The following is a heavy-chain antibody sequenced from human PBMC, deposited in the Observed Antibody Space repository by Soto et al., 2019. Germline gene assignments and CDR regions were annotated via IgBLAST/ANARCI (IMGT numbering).Heavy chain of an antibody. D-gene: IGHD3-22*01. Sequence: ASVKVSCKASGYTFTSYGISWVRQAPGQGREWMGWISAYNGNTNYAQKLQGRVTMTTDTSTSTAYMELRSLRSDDTAVYYCARDINMIVVVNIDAFDIWGQGTMVTVSS. CDR2: ISAYNGNT. V-gene: IGHV1-18*01. CDR1: GYTFTSYG. J-gene: IGHJ3*02. CDR3: ARDINMIVVVNIDAFDI.